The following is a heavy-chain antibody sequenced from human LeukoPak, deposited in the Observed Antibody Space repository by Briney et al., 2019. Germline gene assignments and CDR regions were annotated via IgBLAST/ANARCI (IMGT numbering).Heavy chain of an antibody. D-gene: IGHD4-17*01. CDR2: IIPILGIA. Sequence: GASVKVSCKASGGTFSSYAISWVRRAPGQGLEWMGRIIPILGIANYAQKFQGRVTITADKSTSTAYMELSSLRSEDTAVYYCAKVSMATTVTTPYYFDYWGQGTLVTVSS. V-gene: IGHV1-69*04. CDR1: GGTFSSYA. CDR3: AKVSMATTVTTPYYFDY. J-gene: IGHJ4*02.